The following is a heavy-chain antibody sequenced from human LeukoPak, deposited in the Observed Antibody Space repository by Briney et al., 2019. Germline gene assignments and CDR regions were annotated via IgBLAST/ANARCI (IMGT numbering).Heavy chain of an antibody. CDR2: IRYDGSNK. CDR1: GFTFSSYG. Sequence: PGGSLRLSCAASGFTFSSYGIHWVRQAPGKGLEGVAFIRYDGSNKYYADSVKGRFTISRDNSKNTLYLQMNSLRAEDTAVYYCARKRGVNYYFDYWGQGTLVTVSS. J-gene: IGHJ4*02. D-gene: IGHD3-10*01. V-gene: IGHV3-30*02. CDR3: ARKRGVNYYFDY.